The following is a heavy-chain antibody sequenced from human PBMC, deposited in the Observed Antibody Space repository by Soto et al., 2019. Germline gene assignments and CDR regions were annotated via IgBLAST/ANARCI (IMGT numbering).Heavy chain of an antibody. Sequence: PGGSLRLSCAASGFSVSSNYMSWVRQAPGEGLEWVAIIYINGSTDYADSVQGLFSVSRDIYKSTLFLQMNNLRAEDTAVYFCSGDPSGYDEGDWYHGVDVWGQGTTVTV. CDR2: IYINGST. D-gene: IGHD5-12*01. CDR3: SGDPSGYDEGDWYHGVDV. CDR1: GFSVSSNY. V-gene: IGHV3-53*01. J-gene: IGHJ6*02.